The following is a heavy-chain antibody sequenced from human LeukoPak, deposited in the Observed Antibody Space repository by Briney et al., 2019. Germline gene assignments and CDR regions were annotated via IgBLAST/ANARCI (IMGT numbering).Heavy chain of an antibody. CDR2: IRSKANSYAT. V-gene: IGHV3-73*01. CDR3: TSRYDSSGYYPLDY. J-gene: IGHJ4*02. CDR1: GFTFSGSA. D-gene: IGHD3-22*01. Sequence: PGGSLRLSCAASGFTFSGSAMHWVRQASGKGLEWVGRIRSKANSYATAYAASVKGRFTISRDDSKNTAYLQMNSLKAEDTAVYYCTSRYDSSGYYPLDYWGQGTLVTVSS.